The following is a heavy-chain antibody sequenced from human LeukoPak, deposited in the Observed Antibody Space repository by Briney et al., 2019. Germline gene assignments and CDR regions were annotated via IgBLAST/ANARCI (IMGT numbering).Heavy chain of an antibody. D-gene: IGHD3-9*01. Sequence: SETLSLTCTVSGGSISSYYWSWIRQIPGKGLEWIGYIYYTGTTNYNPLFESRATISVDTSKNQFSLKLTSVTAADTAVYFCARGEDFERYYLAYWGQGTLVTVSS. CDR2: IYYTGTT. CDR1: GGSISSYY. CDR3: ARGEDFERYYLAY. V-gene: IGHV4-59*01. J-gene: IGHJ4*02.